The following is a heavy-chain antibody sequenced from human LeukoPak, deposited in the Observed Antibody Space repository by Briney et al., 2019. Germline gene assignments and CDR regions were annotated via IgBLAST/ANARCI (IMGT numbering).Heavy chain of an antibody. D-gene: IGHD3-3*01. Sequence: PSETLSLTCSVSGGSISSGVYYWSWIRQHPGKGLEWIGYIYYSGSTYYNPSLKSRVTISVDTSKNQFSLKLSSETAADTAVYYCARSHYDFWSHNSYYFDYWGQGTLVSVSS. CDR1: GGSISSGVYY. CDR3: ARSHYDFWSHNSYYFDY. CDR2: IYYSGST. V-gene: IGHV4-31*03. J-gene: IGHJ4*02.